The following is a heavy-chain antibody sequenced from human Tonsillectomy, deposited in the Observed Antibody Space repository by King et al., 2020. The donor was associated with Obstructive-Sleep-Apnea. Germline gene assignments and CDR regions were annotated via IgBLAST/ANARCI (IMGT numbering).Heavy chain of an antibody. Sequence: EVQLVESGGGLVQGSLRLSCAASGFSFSNFGMSWVRQAPGKGLEWVSTIIVNGGRTYYADSLKGRFTISRDNSKNTVYLQMNSLRAEDTAVYYCARMAYCGGDCYFRAFDIWGQGTMVTFSS. CDR1: GFSFSNFG. D-gene: IGHD2-21*02. V-gene: IGHV3-23*04. CDR2: IIVNGGRT. CDR3: ARMAYCGGDCYFRAFDI. J-gene: IGHJ3*02.